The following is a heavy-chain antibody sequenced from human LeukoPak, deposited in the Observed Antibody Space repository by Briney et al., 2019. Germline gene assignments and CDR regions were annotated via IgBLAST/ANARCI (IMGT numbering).Heavy chain of an antibody. V-gene: IGHV1-18*01. CDR2: ISPYNGNT. Sequence: EASVKVSCKASGYSFTNYVINWVRPVPGQGLEWIGWISPYNGNTDYAQKLQGRVTLTTDTSTSTAYMELRSLRSDDTAVYYCARPGTSWYTTYYFDSWGQGTLVTVSS. CDR3: ARPGTSWYTTYYFDS. D-gene: IGHD6-13*01. J-gene: IGHJ4*02. CDR1: GYSFTNYV.